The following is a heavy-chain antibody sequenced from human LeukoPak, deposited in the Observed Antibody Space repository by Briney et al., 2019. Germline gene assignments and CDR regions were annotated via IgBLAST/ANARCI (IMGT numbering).Heavy chain of an antibody. CDR3: TRTYYYDSSGYYGVDY. Sequence: GGSLRLSCAASGFTFSSYEMNWVRQAPGKGLEWVGRIKSKTDGGTTDYAAPVKGRFTISRDDSKNTLYLQMNSLKTEDTAVYYCTRTYYYDSSGYYGVDYWGQGTLVTVSS. CDR1: GFTFSSYE. V-gene: IGHV3-15*01. J-gene: IGHJ4*02. CDR2: IKSKTDGGTT. D-gene: IGHD3-22*01.